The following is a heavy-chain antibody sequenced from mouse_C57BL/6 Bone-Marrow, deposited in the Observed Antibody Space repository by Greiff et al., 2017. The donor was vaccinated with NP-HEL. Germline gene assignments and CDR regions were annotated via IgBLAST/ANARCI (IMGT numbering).Heavy chain of an antibody. D-gene: IGHD2-5*01. CDR1: GYTFTSYW. V-gene: IGHV1-64*01. CDR2: IHPNSGST. CDR3: ARPLYYSNYGWFAY. J-gene: IGHJ3*01. Sequence: QVQLQQPGAELVKPGASVKLSCKASGYTFTSYWMHWVKQRPGQGLEWIGMIHPNSGSTNYNEKFKSKATLTVDKSSSTAYMQLSSLTSEDSAVYYCARPLYYSNYGWFAYWGQGTLVTVSA.